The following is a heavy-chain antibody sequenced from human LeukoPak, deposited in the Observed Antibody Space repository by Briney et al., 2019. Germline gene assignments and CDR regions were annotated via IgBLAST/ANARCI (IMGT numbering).Heavy chain of an antibody. CDR3: ASPSRDGYNYDAFDI. V-gene: IGHV1-8*01. CDR1: GYTFTSYD. Sequence: ASVKVSCKASGYTFTSYDINWVRQATGQGLEWMGWMNPNSGNTGYAQKFQGRVTMTRDTSTSTVYMELSSLRSEDTAVYYCASPSRDGYNYDAFDIWGQGTMVTVSS. D-gene: IGHD5-24*01. J-gene: IGHJ3*02. CDR2: MNPNSGNT.